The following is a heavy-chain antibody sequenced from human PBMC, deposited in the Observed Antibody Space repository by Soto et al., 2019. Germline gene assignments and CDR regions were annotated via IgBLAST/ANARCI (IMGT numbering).Heavy chain of an antibody. CDR2: IYPAGIT. J-gene: IGHJ4*02. V-gene: IGHV3-53*01. Sequence: SLRLYCVVSGLTVSGSYMCWVRKAPGEGLECVSVIYPAGITYYADSVKGRFTISRDNSKNTLFLQMNSLRDEDTAVYYCMRGHYAGPGQWGQGTLVTVSS. D-gene: IGHD3-16*01. CDR1: GLTVSGSY. CDR3: MRGHYAGPGQ.